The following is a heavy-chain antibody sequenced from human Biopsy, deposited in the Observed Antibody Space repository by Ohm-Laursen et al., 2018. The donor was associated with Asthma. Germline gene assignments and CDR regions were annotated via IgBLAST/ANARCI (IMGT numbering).Heavy chain of an antibody. Sequence: GTLSLTCSVSGGSVSSGSHYWSWIRQPPGKGLEWIGYISYSGSTNYNPSLKSRVTISVDTSKNQFSLKLSSVTAADTAVYYCARDFVDSAMDYFDYWGQGTLVTVSS. D-gene: IGHD5-18*01. J-gene: IGHJ4*02. CDR1: GGSVSSGSHY. CDR3: ARDFVDSAMDYFDY. CDR2: ISYSGST. V-gene: IGHV4-61*01.